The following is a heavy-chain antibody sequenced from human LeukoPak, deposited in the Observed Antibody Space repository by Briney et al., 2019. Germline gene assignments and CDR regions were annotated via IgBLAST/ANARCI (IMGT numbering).Heavy chain of an antibody. CDR1: GFTFSSYA. D-gene: IGHD3-22*01. Sequence: GGSLRLSCAASGFTFSSYAMNWVRQDPGKGLEWVSRISDSGAATYYADSVKGRFTISRDNSENTLYLQMNSLRAEDTAVYYCAKAKGALVVITNYDYWGQGTLVTVSS. V-gene: IGHV3-23*01. J-gene: IGHJ4*02. CDR2: ISDSGAAT. CDR3: AKAKGALVVITNYDY.